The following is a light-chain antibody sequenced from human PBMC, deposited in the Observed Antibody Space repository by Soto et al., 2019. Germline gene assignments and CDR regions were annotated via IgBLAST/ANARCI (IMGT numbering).Light chain of an antibody. V-gene: IGKV1-5*01. CDR1: QSISSW. CDR3: QQYNSYLWT. CDR2: DAS. J-gene: IGKJ1*01. Sequence: DLQMTQSPSTLSASVGARVTITCRASQSISSWLAWYQQKPGKAPKLLIYDASSLESGVPSRFSGSGSGTEFTITISSLQPDDFETYDCQQYNSYLWTFGHGTKVDIK.